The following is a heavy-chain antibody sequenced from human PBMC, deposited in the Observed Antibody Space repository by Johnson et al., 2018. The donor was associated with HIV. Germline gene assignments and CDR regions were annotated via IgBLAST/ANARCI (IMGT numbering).Heavy chain of an antibody. CDR3: ARAVGGSYHDAFDS. V-gene: IGHV3-13*01. J-gene: IGHJ3*02. D-gene: IGHD1-26*01. CDR2: IGTAGDT. CDR1: GFTFSSYD. Sequence: VQLVESGGGLVQPGGSLRLSCAASGFTFSSYDMHWVRQATGKGLEWVSAIGTAGDTYYPGSVKGRFTISRDNSKNTLYLQMNSLRAEDTALYYCARAVGGSYHDAFDSWGQGTMVTVSS.